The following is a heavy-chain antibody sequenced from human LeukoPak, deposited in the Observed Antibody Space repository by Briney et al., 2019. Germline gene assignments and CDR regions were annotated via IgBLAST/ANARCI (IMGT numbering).Heavy chain of an antibody. CDR3: AKDGYGSGNYYYCDY. V-gene: IGHV3-23*01. D-gene: IGHD3-10*01. Sequence: GGSLRLSCAASGFTFSSYAMAWVRQAPGEGLEWVSAIYGTGGSTSYADSVKGRFTISRDNSKNTLYLQMNSLTAEDTAVYYCAKDGYGSGNYYYCDYWGQGTLVTVSS. CDR1: GFTFSSYA. CDR2: IYGTGGST. J-gene: IGHJ4*02.